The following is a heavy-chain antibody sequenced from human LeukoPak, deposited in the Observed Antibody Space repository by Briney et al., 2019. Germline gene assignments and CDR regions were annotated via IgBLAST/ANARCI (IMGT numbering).Heavy chain of an antibody. V-gene: IGHV3-74*01. Sequence: GGSLRLSCVASGFTFTTYWMHWVRQAPGKGLVWVSHINSDGSITSYADSVKGRFTISRDNAKNTLYLQMNSLRAEDTAVYYCARDAVDTANAVWGQGTTVTVSS. CDR3: ARDAVDTANAV. CDR1: GFTFTTYW. CDR2: INSDGSIT. J-gene: IGHJ6*02. D-gene: IGHD5-18*01.